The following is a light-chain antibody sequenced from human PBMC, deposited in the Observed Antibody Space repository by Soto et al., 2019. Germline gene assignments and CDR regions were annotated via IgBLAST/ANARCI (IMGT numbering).Light chain of an antibody. CDR3: QQSYSTPRT. V-gene: IGKV1-39*01. CDR2: AAS. Sequence: DIHMTHSPSSLSASVGYRLTITCLASQDITTYLNWFQQKPGKAPELLIFAASNLQSGVPSRFSGSGSGTDFTLTISSLQPEDFATYYCQQSYSTPRTFGQGTKVDIK. J-gene: IGKJ1*01. CDR1: QDITTY.